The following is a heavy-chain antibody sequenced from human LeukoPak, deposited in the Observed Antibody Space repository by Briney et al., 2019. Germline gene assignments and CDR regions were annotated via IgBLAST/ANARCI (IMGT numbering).Heavy chain of an antibody. CDR3: AGAYSAYDPFDY. V-gene: IGHV3-74*01. D-gene: IGHD5-12*01. Sequence: QPGGSLRLSCAASGFTFSSYWMHWVRQAPGKGLVWVSRINSDGSTTNYADSVKGRFTISRDNAKNTLYLQMNSLRVEDTAIYFCAGAYSAYDPFDYWGQGTLVTVSS. CDR1: GFTFSSYW. J-gene: IGHJ4*02. CDR2: INSDGSTT.